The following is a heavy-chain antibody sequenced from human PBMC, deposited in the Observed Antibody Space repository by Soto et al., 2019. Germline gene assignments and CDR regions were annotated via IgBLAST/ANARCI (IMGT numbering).Heavy chain of an antibody. J-gene: IGHJ6*02. D-gene: IGHD1-26*01. CDR2: ISAYNGNT. V-gene: IGHV1-18*04. CDR1: GYTFINYY. Sequence: ASVKVSCKSSGYTFINYYVHWVRQAPGQGLEWMGWISAYNGNTNYAQKLQGRVTMTTDTSTSTAYMELRSLRSDDTAVYYCARNLGLNHTPYYYYGMDVWGQGTTVTVSS. CDR3: ARNLGLNHTPYYYYGMDV.